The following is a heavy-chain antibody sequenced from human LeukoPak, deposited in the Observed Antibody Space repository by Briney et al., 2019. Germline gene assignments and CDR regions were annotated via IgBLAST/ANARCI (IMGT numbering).Heavy chain of an antibody. J-gene: IGHJ6*03. CDR1: GFTVSSNY. Sequence: PGGSLRLSCAASGFTVSSNYMSWVRQAPGKGLEWVSVIYSGGSTYYADSVKGRFTISRDNSKNTLYLQMNSLRAEDTAVYYCARDGPPWGGYYYYVDVWGKGTTVTVSS. D-gene: IGHD7-27*01. CDR3: ARDGPPWGGYYYYVDV. CDR2: IYSGGST. V-gene: IGHV3-66*02.